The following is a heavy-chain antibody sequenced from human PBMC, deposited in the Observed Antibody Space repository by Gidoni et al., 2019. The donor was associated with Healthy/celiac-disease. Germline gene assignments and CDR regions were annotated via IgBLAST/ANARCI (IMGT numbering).Heavy chain of an antibody. J-gene: IGHJ4*02. CDR1: GFPFRSYA. D-gene: IGHD6-13*01. CDR3: ARVQGSYRAAAKEYYFDY. CDR2: ISDDGSNK. Sequence: QVQLVESGGGVVQPGRSLRLSCSASGFPFRSYALDWVRHAPGKGLEGGEVISDDGSNKYYADSVKGRFTISRDNSKNTLYLQMNSLRAEDTAVYYCARVQGSYRAAAKEYYFDYWGQGTLVTVSS. V-gene: IGHV3-30-3*01.